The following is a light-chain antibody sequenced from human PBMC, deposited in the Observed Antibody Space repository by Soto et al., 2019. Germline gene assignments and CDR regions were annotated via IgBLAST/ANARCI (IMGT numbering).Light chain of an antibody. CDR1: QSVSSN. Sequence: EIVMTQSPATLSVSPGERATLSCRASQSVSSNLAWYQQKPGQGPRLLIYGASTRATGGPARFSGSGSGTEFTLTISSLQSEDFAVYYCQQYNNWPLTFGGGTKVEIK. J-gene: IGKJ4*01. V-gene: IGKV3-15*01. CDR3: QQYNNWPLT. CDR2: GAS.